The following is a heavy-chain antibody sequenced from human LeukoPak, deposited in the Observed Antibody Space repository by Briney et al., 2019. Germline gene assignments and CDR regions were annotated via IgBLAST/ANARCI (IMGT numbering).Heavy chain of an antibody. Sequence: PGESLKISCTASGFTFSIYAMSWVRQAPGKGLEWVSGISGSGGSTYYADSVKGRFTISRDTSKNTLYLQMNSLRAADTAVYYCAKALGYCSGGACHPDYWGQGTLVTVSS. CDR3: AKALGYCSGGACHPDY. CDR2: ISGSGGST. J-gene: IGHJ4*02. CDR1: GFTFSIYA. V-gene: IGHV3-23*01. D-gene: IGHD2-15*01.